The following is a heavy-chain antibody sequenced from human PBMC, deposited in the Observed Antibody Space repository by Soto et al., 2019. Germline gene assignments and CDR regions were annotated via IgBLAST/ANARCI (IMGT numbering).Heavy chain of an antibody. CDR3: ARAFHDFWTPGGYNWFDP. V-gene: IGHV4-59*08. J-gene: IGHJ5*02. D-gene: IGHD3-3*01. Sequence: SETLSLTCTVSGGSISSYYWSWIRQPPGKGLEWIGYIYYSGSTNYNPSLKSRVTISVDTSKNQFSLKLSSVTAADTAVYYCARAFHDFWTPGGYNWFDPWGQGTLVTVSS. CDR2: IYYSGST. CDR1: GGSISSYY.